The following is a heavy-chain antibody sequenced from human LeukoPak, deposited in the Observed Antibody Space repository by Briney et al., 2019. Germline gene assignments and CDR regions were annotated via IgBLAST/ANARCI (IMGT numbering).Heavy chain of an antibody. J-gene: IGHJ6*02. CDR1: GFTFSSYD. Sequence: PGGSLRLPCAASGFTFSSYDMHWVRQATGKGLEWVSAIGTAGDTYYPGSVKGRFTISGENAKNSLYLQMNSLRAGDTAVYYCARTLTPYYGMDVWGQGTTVTVSS. D-gene: IGHD1-14*01. V-gene: IGHV3-13*01. CDR2: IGTAGDT. CDR3: ARTLTPYYGMDV.